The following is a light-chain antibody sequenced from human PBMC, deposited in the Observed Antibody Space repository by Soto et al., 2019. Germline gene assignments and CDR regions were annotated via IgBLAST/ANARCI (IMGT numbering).Light chain of an antibody. CDR1: QDISTC. V-gene: IGKV1-5*01. CDR2: DPS. CDR3: QQYNTFYPWT. J-gene: IGKJ1*01. Sequence: DIQMTQSPSSLAASLGDRVTITCRASQDISTCLAWYQQTAGKAPKLLIFDPSSLEIGVPSRFSGSGSGTEFTLTISSLQPEDFANYFCQQYNTFYPWTFGQGTKVDIK.